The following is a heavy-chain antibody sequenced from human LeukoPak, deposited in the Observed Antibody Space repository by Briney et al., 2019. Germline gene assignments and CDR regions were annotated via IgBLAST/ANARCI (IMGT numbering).Heavy chain of an antibody. CDR2: IIPILGIA. Sequence: GASVKVSCKASGGTFSSYAISWVRQAPGQGLEWMGRIIPILGIANYAQKFQGRVTITADKSTSTAYMELSSLRSEDTAVYYCAREAGMIVAYGMDAWGQGTTVTVSS. D-gene: IGHD3-22*01. J-gene: IGHJ6*02. V-gene: IGHV1-69*04. CDR1: GGTFSSYA. CDR3: AREAGMIVAYGMDA.